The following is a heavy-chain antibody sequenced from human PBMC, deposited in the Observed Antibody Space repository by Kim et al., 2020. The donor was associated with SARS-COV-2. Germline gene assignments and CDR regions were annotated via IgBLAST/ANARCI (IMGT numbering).Heavy chain of an antibody. J-gene: IGHJ4*02. V-gene: IGHV4-59*01. Sequence: NYNPSLKSRVTISVDTSKNQFSLKLSSVTAADTAVYYCASFSPARYYFDYWGQGTLVTVSS. CDR3: ASFSPARYYFDY.